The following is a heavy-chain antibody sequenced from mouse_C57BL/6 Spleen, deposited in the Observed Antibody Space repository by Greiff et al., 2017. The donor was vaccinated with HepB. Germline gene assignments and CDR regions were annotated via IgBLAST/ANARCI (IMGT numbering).Heavy chain of an antibody. CDR1: GYTFTSYW. V-gene: IGHV1-52*01. CDR2: IDPSDSET. CDR3: AREGYSNYEGYFDV. J-gene: IGHJ1*03. D-gene: IGHD2-5*01. Sequence: VQLQQPGAELVRPGSSVKLSCKASGYTFTSYWMHWVKQRPIQGLEWIGNIDPSDSETHYNQKFKDKARLTVDKSSSTAYMQLSSLTSEDSAVYYCAREGYSNYEGYFDVWGTGTTVTVSS.